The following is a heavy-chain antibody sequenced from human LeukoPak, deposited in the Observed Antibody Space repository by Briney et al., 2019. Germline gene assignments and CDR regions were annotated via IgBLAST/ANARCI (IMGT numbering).Heavy chain of an antibody. J-gene: IGHJ3*02. V-gene: IGHV3-23*01. D-gene: IGHD3-10*01. CDR2: ISDSGGTS. CDR1: GFTFPFFA. CDR3: AKDLQNFYYYGSVDAFDI. Sequence: GGSLRLSCAASGFTFPFFAMSWVRQAPGKGLEWVSSISDSGGTSYYADSVKGRFTISRDNSKNTLYLQMNSLRAEDTAVYYCAKDLQNFYYYGSVDAFDIWGQGTMVTVSS.